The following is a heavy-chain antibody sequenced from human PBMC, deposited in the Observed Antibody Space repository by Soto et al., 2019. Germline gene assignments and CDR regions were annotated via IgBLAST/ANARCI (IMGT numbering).Heavy chain of an antibody. CDR1: GGTFSSYS. J-gene: IGHJ4*02. CDR2: IIPIFGTA. D-gene: IGHD1-26*01. Sequence: QVQLVQSGAEVKKPGSSVTVSCQASGGTFSSYSINWVRQAPGQGLEWMGEIIPIFGTANYAQKFQCRVTITADESTSTAYMELSRLRSEDTAVSYCARAGGRDSGGMDYWGQGTLVPVSS. CDR3: ARAGGRDSGGMDY. V-gene: IGHV1-69*01.